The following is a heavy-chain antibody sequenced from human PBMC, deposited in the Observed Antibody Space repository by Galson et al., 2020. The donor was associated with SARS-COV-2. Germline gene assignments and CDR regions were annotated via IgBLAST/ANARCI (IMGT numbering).Heavy chain of an antibody. CDR2: IGGSGGST. CDR3: AKRDDSSGYPYYFDY. J-gene: IGHJ4*02. V-gene: IGHV3-23*01. Sequence: GESLKISCAASEFTFSNYAMSWVRQAPGKGLEWVSAIGGSGGSTYYADSVKGRFTISRDNSKNTLYLQMNSLRAEDTAVYYCAKRDDSSGYPYYFDYWGQGTLVTVSS. CDR1: EFTFSNYA. D-gene: IGHD3-22*01.